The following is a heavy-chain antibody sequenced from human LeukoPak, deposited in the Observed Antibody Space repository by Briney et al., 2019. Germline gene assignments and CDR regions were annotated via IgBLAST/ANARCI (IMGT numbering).Heavy chain of an antibody. CDR1: GFTFSSYA. V-gene: IGHV3-23*01. CDR3: AKSQLYCSSTSCYPFDY. J-gene: IGHJ4*02. D-gene: IGHD2-2*01. Sequence: GGSLRLSCAASGFTFSSYAMSWVRQAPGKGLEWVSAISGSGGSTYYADSVKDRFTISRDSSKNTLYLQMNSLRAEDTAVYYCAKSQLYCSSTSCYPFDYWGQGTLVTVSS. CDR2: ISGSGGST.